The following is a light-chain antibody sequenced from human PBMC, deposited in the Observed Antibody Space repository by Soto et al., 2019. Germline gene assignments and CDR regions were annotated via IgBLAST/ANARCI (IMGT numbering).Light chain of an antibody. CDR1: QSISRS. Sequence: DIQMTQSPSSLSASIGDRVTITCRASQSISRSLNWYQRKPGKPPKLLIYSASSLLTGVPSRFSGSGSGTDFTLAISGLQPEDFATYYCQQTSYTPSFGPGTKVDLK. V-gene: IGKV1-39*01. CDR2: SAS. J-gene: IGKJ3*01. CDR3: QQTSYTPS.